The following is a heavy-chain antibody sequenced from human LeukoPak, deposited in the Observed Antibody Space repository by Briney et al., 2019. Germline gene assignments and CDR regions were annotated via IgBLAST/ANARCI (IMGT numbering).Heavy chain of an antibody. J-gene: IGHJ4*02. CDR2: IDPSDSYT. Sequence: GESLKVSCKGSGYSFTSYWISWVRQMPGKGLEWMGRIDPSDSYTNYSPSFQGHVTISADKSISTAYLQWSSLKASDTAMYYCARHLYDSSGYYYFDYWGQGTLVTVSS. CDR1: GYSFTSYW. D-gene: IGHD3-22*01. CDR3: ARHLYDSSGYYYFDY. V-gene: IGHV5-10-1*01.